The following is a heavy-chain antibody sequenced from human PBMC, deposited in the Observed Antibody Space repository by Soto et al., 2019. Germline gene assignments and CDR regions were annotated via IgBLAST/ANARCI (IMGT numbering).Heavy chain of an antibody. CDR3: ARGRGYSGYAIDY. Sequence: SLETLCLTCTVLGGSTSSFYWSWIRQPPGKGLEWIGYIYYSGSTNYNPSLKSRVTISVDTSKNQFSLKLSSVTAADTAVYYCARGRGYSGYAIDYWGQGTLVTVSS. CDR2: IYYSGST. J-gene: IGHJ4*02. V-gene: IGHV4-59*01. CDR1: GGSTSSFY. D-gene: IGHD5-12*01.